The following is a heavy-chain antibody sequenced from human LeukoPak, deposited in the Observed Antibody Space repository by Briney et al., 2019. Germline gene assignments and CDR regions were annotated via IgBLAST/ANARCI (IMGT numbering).Heavy chain of an antibody. CDR2: MNPKSGNT. D-gene: IGHD3-22*01. Sequence: ASVKVSCKASGYTFTSYDINWVRQATGQGLKWMGWMNPKSGNTGYAQKFQGRVTMTRNTSISTAYMELSSLRSEDTAVYYCARASQTLEYDSSGYNFDYWGQGTLVTVSS. CDR3: ARASQTLEYDSSGYNFDY. J-gene: IGHJ4*02. CDR1: GYTFTSYD. V-gene: IGHV1-8*01.